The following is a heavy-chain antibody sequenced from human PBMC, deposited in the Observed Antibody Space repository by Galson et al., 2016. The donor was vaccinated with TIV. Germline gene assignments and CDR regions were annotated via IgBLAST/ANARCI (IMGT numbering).Heavy chain of an antibody. V-gene: IGHV4-31*03. CDR2: IFYTGNT. CDR3: ARDGGTYVGMDV. J-gene: IGHJ6*02. Sequence: TLSLTCTVSGGSISRGGYYWSWIRQHPGKGLEWIGYIFYTGNTYYNPSLKSRVTISVDTSKNHFSLKLSSVTAADTAVYYCARDGGTYVGMDVWGQGTTVTVSS. CDR1: GGSISRGGYY. D-gene: IGHD3-16*01.